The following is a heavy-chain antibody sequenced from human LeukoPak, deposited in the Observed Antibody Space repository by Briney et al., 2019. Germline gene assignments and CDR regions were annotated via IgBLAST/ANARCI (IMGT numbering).Heavy chain of an antibody. D-gene: IGHD6-6*01. CDR2: ISGSGGST. J-gene: IGHJ4*02. CDR3: AKDLGQLVSLYYFDY. CDR1: GFTFSSYA. Sequence: GGSLRLSCAASGFTFSSYAMSWVRQAPGKGLEWVSAISGSGGSTYYADSVKGRFTISRDNSKNTLYLQMSSLRAEDTAVYYCAKDLGQLVSLYYFDYWGQGTLVTVSS. V-gene: IGHV3-23*01.